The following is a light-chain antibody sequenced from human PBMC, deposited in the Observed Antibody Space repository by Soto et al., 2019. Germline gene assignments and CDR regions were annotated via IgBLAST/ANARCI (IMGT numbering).Light chain of an antibody. V-gene: IGKV3-15*01. CDR1: QSVSSD. CDR2: YTS. Sequence: EVVLRQSPATLSLSPSGRACLXWRSSQSVSSDLAWYQQKPGQAPRLLIYYTSTRATGFPARFSGGGSGTEFTLTISSLQSEDSAFYYCQQYNKWPITFGQGARLEIK. CDR3: QQYNKWPIT. J-gene: IGKJ5*01.